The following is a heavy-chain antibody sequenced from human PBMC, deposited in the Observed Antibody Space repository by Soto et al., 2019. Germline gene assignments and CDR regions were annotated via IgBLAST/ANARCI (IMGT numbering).Heavy chain of an antibody. CDR2: IYYRGST. V-gene: IGHV4-39*01. D-gene: IGHD2-15*01. CDR1: GGSISSSGYY. Sequence: XGSLSLTCTVCGGSISSSGYYWGCIRQPPGKGLEWIGSIYYRGSTYYNPSLKSRVTISVDTSKNQFSLKLSSVTAADTAVYYCARHFIVVVVAGENWFDPWGQGTLVTVSS. J-gene: IGHJ5*02. CDR3: ARHFIVVVVAGENWFDP.